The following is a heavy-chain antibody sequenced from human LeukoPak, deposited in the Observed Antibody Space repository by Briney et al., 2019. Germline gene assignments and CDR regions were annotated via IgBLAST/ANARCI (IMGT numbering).Heavy chain of an antibody. V-gene: IGHV1-2*02. CDR3: ARDRGSSWYVDY. CDR1: GYSXTSYY. J-gene: IGHJ4*02. D-gene: IGHD6-13*01. CDR2: INPSSGGT. Sequence: GASVKVSCKTSGYSXTSYYIHWVRQAPGQGLEWMEWINPSSGGTEYAQKFQGRVTMTGDTSISTAYMELSRLRSDDTAVYYCARDRGSSWYVDYWGQGTLVTVSS.